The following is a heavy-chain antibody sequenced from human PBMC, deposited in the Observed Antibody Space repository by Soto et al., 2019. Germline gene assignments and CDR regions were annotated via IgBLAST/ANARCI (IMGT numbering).Heavy chain of an antibody. CDR3: VKHIEQYYSYFYMDV. CDR1: GFTFGSYA. V-gene: IGHV3-23*01. Sequence: EVQLLESGGGLVQPGGSLRLSCAASGFTFGSYAMSWVRQAPGKGLEWVSAILASGGATSHADSVKGRFTISRDNSKKSLFLQMNSLRAEDTAVYYCVKHIEQYYSYFYMDVWGKGTTVTVSS. J-gene: IGHJ6*03. CDR2: ILASGGAT.